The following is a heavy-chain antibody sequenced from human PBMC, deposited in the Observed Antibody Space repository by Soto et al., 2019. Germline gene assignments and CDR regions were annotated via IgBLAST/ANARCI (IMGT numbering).Heavy chain of an antibody. CDR3: ARGGVSTRAFDY. J-gene: IGHJ4*02. V-gene: IGHV5-51*01. CDR1: GYNFAGYW. D-gene: IGHD3-3*01. CDR2: IYPSDSDT. Sequence: GESLKISCKGSGYNFAGYWIAWVRQMPGKGLELMGIIYPSDSDTRYRPSFQGQVTISADKSISSAYLQWSSLRASDTAMYYCARGGVSTRAFDYWGQGTPVTVSS.